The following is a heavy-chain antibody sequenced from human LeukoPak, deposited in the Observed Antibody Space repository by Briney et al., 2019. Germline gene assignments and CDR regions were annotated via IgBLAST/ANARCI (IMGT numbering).Heavy chain of an antibody. CDR3: AKGSADYYYYYMDV. Sequence: GGSLRLSCAASGFTVSSNYMSWVRQAPGKGLEWVSVIYSGGSTYYADSVKGRFTISRDNSKNTLYLQMNSLRAEDTAVYYCAKGSADYYYYYMDVWGKGTTVTVSS. CDR1: GFTVSSNY. J-gene: IGHJ6*03. V-gene: IGHV3-66*01. CDR2: IYSGGST. D-gene: IGHD2-15*01.